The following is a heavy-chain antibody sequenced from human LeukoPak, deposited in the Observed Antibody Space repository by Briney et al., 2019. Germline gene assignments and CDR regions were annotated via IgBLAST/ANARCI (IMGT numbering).Heavy chain of an antibody. CDR3: ARHSQSYGPYNWFDP. CDR2: IFHSGSP. V-gene: IGHV4-59*08. CDR1: DGSITSYH. D-gene: IGHD3-16*01. J-gene: IGHJ5*01. Sequence: SATLSLTCNVTDGSITSYHWSWIRPPPGKGLQWLGYIFHSGSPHYNPSLKSRLTLSVDTSRSQISLKLDSVTAADTAVYFCARHSQSYGPYNWFDPWGQGALVTVSS.